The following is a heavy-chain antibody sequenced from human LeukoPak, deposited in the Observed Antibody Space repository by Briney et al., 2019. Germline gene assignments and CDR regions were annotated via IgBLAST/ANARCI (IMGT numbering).Heavy chain of an antibody. V-gene: IGHV3-23*01. CDR1: GFTFDNYA. J-gene: IGHJ4*02. CDR3: AKGGYTSYFDY. Sequence: GGSLRLSCAASGFTFDNYAMSWVRQAPGKGLEWVSTIGAGGENTYYADSVKGRFTISRDNSKNTVYLQMNSLSAEDTAVYYCAKGGYTSYFDYWGQGTLVTVSS. D-gene: IGHD6-13*01. CDR2: IGAGGENT.